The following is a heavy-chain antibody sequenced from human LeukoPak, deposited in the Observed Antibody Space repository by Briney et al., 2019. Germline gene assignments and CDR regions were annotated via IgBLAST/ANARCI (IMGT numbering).Heavy chain of an antibody. CDR1: GYTFTGYY. Sequence: GASVKVSCKASGYTFTGYYMHWVRQAPGQGLEWMGWINPNSGGTNYAQKFQGRVTMTRDTSISTAYMELSRLRSDDTAVYYCARRLQAPYDILTGYHLDYWGQGTLVTVSS. CDR3: ARRLQAPYDILTGYHLDY. D-gene: IGHD3-9*01. J-gene: IGHJ4*02. CDR2: INPNSGGT. V-gene: IGHV1-2*02.